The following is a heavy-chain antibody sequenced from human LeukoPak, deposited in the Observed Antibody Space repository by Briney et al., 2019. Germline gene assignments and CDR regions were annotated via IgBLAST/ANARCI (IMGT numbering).Heavy chain of an antibody. J-gene: IGHJ4*02. CDR1: GFTFSSYY. CDR3: ARVKNPYYGDYGYFDY. Sequence: GGSLRLSCAVSGFTFSSYYMHWVRQAPGKGLVWVSRINSDGRSTSYADSVKGRFTISRDNAKNTLYLQMNSLRAEDTAVYYCARVKNPYYGDYGYFDYWGQGTLVTVSS. V-gene: IGHV3-74*01. CDR2: INSDGRST. D-gene: IGHD4-17*01.